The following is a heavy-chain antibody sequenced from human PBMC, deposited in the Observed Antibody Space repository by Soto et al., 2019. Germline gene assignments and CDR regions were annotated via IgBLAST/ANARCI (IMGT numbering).Heavy chain of an antibody. CDR2: IWYDGSNK. Sequence: QVQLVESGGGVVQPGRSLRLSCAASGFTFSSYGMHWVRQAPGKGLEWVAVIWYDGSNKYYADSVKGRFTISRDNSKNTLYLQMNSLRAEDTAVYYCAREQWPLFFDYWGQGTLVNVSS. D-gene: IGHD6-19*01. J-gene: IGHJ4*02. CDR3: AREQWPLFFDY. CDR1: GFTFSSYG. V-gene: IGHV3-33*01.